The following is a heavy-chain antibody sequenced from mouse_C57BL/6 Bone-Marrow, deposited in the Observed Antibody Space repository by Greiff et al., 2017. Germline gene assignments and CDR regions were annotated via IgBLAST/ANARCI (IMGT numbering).Heavy chain of an antibody. CDR3: TSFCGNDGGPFAY. V-gene: IGHV5-9-1*02. Sequence: EVHLVESGEGLVKPGGSLKLSCAASGFTFSSYAMSWVRQTPEKRLEWVAYISSGGDYIYYADTVKGRFTISRDNARYTLYLQMSSLKSEDTDMYYCTSFCGNDGGPFAYWGQGTLVTVSA. D-gene: IGHD2-2*01. J-gene: IGHJ3*01. CDR1: GFTFSSYA. CDR2: ISSGGDYI.